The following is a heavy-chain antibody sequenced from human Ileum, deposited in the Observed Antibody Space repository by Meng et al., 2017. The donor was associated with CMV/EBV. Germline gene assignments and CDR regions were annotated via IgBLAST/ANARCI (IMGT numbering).Heavy chain of an antibody. D-gene: IGHD6-19*01. Sequence: SFIYTVGSSTYYADSVKGRFTISRDNSKNTLYLQMNSLRAEDTAVYYCAKDGGNKIVVAGVFDYWGQGTLVTVSS. V-gene: IGHV3-23*03. CDR3: AKDGGNKIVVAGVFDY. CDR2: IYTVGSST. J-gene: IGHJ4*02.